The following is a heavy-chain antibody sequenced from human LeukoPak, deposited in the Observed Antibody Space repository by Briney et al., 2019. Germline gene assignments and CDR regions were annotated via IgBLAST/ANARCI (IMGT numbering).Heavy chain of an antibody. CDR1: GGSINDAS. D-gene: IGHD3-10*01. CDR2: IYHSGGT. CDR3: ARVGTYYRSLDS. J-gene: IGHJ4*02. V-gene: IGHV4-59*01. Sequence: PSETLSLTCTVSGGSINDASWNWIRQPPGQGLEWIGYIYHSGGTNYDPSLKSRVSISLDTSKNQFSLKLSSVTAADTAAYYCARVGTYYRSLDSWGQGTLVTVPS.